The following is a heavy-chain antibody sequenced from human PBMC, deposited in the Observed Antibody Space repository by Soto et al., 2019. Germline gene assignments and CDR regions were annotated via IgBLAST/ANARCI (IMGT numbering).Heavy chain of an antibody. CDR2: IVVGSGNT. CDR1: GFTFTSSA. CDR3: AARNRRYGDYVFDY. Sequence: GASVKVSFRASGFTFTSSAVQWLRQARGQRLEWIGWIVVGSGNTNYAQKFQERVTITRDMSTSTAYMELSSLRSEDTAVYYCAARNRRYGDYVFDYWGQGTLVTVYS. V-gene: IGHV1-58*01. D-gene: IGHD4-17*01. J-gene: IGHJ4*02.